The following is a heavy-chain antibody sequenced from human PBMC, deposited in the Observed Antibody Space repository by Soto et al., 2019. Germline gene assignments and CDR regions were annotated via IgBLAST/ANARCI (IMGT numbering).Heavy chain of an antibody. CDR1: GYSFTSYY. CDR3: TRGSQYSSSFDY. CDR2: INLGGGGA. Sequence: QVQLVQSGAEVKKPGASVKVSCKASGYSFTSYYMHWVRQAPGQGLEWMGIINLGGGGAIYAQKFQGRVTMTRDTSMNTVYMVLGSLRSEDTAVYYCTRGSQYSSSFDYWGQGTLVPVSS. D-gene: IGHD6-6*01. V-gene: IGHV1-46*03. J-gene: IGHJ4*02.